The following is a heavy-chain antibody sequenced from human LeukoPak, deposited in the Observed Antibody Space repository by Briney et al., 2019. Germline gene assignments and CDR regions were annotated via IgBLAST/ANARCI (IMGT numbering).Heavy chain of an antibody. V-gene: IGHV4-39*01. J-gene: IGHJ6*03. CDR3: ARDYCSGTSCYYNYYYMDV. D-gene: IGHD2-2*01. CDR1: SGSISNSRYY. Sequence: PSETLSLTCTVSSGSISNSRYYWGWIRQPRGKGLEWIGSFYYSGSTYYNPSLKSRVTISVDTSKNQFSLKLSSVTAADTAVYYCARDYCSGTSCYYNYYYMDVWGKGTTVTVSS. CDR2: FYYSGST.